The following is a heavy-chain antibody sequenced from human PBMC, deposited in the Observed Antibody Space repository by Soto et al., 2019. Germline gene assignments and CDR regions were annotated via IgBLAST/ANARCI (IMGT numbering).Heavy chain of an antibody. CDR1: GGSIRSYY. D-gene: IGHD3-10*01. V-gene: IGHV4-59*01. CDR3: ARLYYVSGRPLMDV. J-gene: IGHJ6*02. Sequence: SETLSLTCTVSGGSIRSYYWTWIRQPPGRGLEWIGYVYNNGNTRYNPSLKSRITISVDTPKNQFSLKVESVDAADTATYYCARLYYVSGRPLMDVWCRGTTVTVSS. CDR2: VYNNGNT.